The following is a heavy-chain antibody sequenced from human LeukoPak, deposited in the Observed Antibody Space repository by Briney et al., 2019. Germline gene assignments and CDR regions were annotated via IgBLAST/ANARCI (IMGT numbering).Heavy chain of an antibody. CDR3: ARDRSYYDILTGYYYIDY. Sequence: GASVKVSCKASGYTFTSYGISWVRQAPGQGLEWMGWISAYNGNTNYAPKLQGRVTMTTDTSTSTAYMELRSLRSDDTAVYYCARDRSYYDILTGYYYIDYWGQGTLVTVSS. J-gene: IGHJ4*02. D-gene: IGHD3-9*01. V-gene: IGHV1-18*01. CDR2: ISAYNGNT. CDR1: GYTFTSYG.